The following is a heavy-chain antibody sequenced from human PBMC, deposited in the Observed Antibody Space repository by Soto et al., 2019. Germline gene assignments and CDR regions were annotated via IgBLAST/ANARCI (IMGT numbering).Heavy chain of an antibody. CDR2: IIPILGIA. CDR1: GGTFSSYT. Sequence: QVQLVQSGAEVKKPGSSVKVSCKASGGTFSSYTISWVRQAPGQGLEWMGRIIPILGIANYAQKFQGRVTITADKSTSTAYMELSSLRSEDTAVYYCARVMPYCSGGSCYVNWGQGTLVTVSS. V-gene: IGHV1-69*02. CDR3: ARVMPYCSGGSCYVN. D-gene: IGHD2-15*01. J-gene: IGHJ4*02.